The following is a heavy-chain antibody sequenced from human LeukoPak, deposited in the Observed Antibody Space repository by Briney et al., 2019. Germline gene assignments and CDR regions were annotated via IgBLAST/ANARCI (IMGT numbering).Heavy chain of an antibody. CDR2: ISNSGYT. D-gene: IGHD3-22*01. CDR3: ARDRTMTADRGIDY. J-gene: IGHJ4*02. CDR1: GFTFSTCS. V-gene: IGHV3-21*01. Sequence: GGSLRLSCAASGFTFSTCSMNWVRQAPGKGLEWVSAISNSGYTYYADSLKGRVTISRDNAKSSLYLQMNSLRAEDTAVYYCARDRTMTADRGIDYWGQGTPVTVSS.